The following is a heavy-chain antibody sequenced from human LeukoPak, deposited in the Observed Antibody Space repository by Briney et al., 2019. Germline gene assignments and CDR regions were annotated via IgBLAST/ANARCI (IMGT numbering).Heavy chain of an antibody. D-gene: IGHD2-2*01. CDR2: INHSGST. Sequence: SETLSLTCAVYGGSFSGYYWSWIRQPPGKGLEWIGEINHSGSTNYNPSLKSRVTISVDTSKNQFSLKLSSVTAADTAVYYCARGRRMPPIVVAPAATRRSFDYWGQGTLVTVSS. CDR1: GGSFSGYY. CDR3: ARGRRMPPIVVAPAATRRSFDY. J-gene: IGHJ4*02. V-gene: IGHV4-34*01.